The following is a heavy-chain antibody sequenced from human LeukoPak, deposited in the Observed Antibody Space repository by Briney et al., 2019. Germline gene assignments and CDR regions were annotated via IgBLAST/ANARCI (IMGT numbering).Heavy chain of an antibody. J-gene: IGHJ4*02. CDR3: ASRKGYFDY. D-gene: IGHD2-15*01. CDR1: GGSFSGYY. Sequence: EASETLSLTCAVYGGSFSGYYWSWIRQPPGKGLEWIGEIDHSGSTNYNPSLKSRVTISVDTSKNQFSLKLSSVTAADTAVYYCASRKGYFDYWGQGTLVTVSS. CDR2: IDHSGST. V-gene: IGHV4-34*01.